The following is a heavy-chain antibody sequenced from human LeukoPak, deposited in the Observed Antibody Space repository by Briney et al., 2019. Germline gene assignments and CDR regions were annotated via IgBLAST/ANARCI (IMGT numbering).Heavy chain of an antibody. CDR3: ARVVVVPAAMWNYYYYYMDV. J-gene: IGHJ6*03. V-gene: IGHV4-34*01. CDR2: ISHAGST. Sequence: NPSETLSLTCAVYGGSFSNNFWTWIRQPPGKGLEWIGEISHAGSTNYNPSLRHGITMSVDTSKNQFSLKVTSVTAADTAVYYCARVVVVPAAMWNYYYYYMDVWGKGTTVTISS. D-gene: IGHD2-2*01. CDR1: GGSFSNNF.